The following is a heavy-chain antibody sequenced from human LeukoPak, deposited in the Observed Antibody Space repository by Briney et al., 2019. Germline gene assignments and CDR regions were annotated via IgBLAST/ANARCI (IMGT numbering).Heavy chain of an antibody. V-gene: IGHV3-23*01. CDR3: AKDNFGLVPYCFDS. D-gene: IGHD2-21*01. J-gene: IGHJ4*02. Sequence: PGGSLRLSCVASGFTFTDYAMSWVRQAPGKGLEWVSSIGGDGFNTHYGDSVKGRFSISRDTSTNTLYLEMNSLRADDSALYYCAKDNFGLVPYCFDSWGQGTLVTVSS. CDR1: GFTFTDYA. CDR2: IGGDGFNT.